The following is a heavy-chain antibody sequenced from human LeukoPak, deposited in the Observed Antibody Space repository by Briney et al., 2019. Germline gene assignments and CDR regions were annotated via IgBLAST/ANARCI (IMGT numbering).Heavy chain of an antibody. CDR1: GGSVSSNIYY. V-gene: IGHV4-61*01. CDR3: ARHLSNYGSGSFSFDP. J-gene: IGHJ5*02. Sequence: SETLSLTCTVSGGSVSSNIYYWNWIRQPPGKGLEWIGYIYYSGSTNYNPSLKSRVTISVDTSKNQFSLKLSSVTAADTAVYYCARHLSNYGSGSFSFDPWGQGTLVTVSS. CDR2: IYYSGST. D-gene: IGHD3-10*01.